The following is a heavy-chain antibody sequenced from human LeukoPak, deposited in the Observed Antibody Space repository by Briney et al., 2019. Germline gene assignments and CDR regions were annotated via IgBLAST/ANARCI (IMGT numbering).Heavy chain of an antibody. Sequence: GGSLRLSCAASGFTFTTYWMGWVRQAPGKGVEWVANIKQDGSEQYYVDSVKGRFTISRDNAKNSLYLQMNSLRAEDTAVYYCARDGRMIVVKPSYYMDVWGKGTTVTISS. CDR3: ARDGRMIVVKPSYYMDV. CDR1: GFTFTTYW. CDR2: IKQDGSEQ. D-gene: IGHD3-22*01. V-gene: IGHV3-7*01. J-gene: IGHJ6*03.